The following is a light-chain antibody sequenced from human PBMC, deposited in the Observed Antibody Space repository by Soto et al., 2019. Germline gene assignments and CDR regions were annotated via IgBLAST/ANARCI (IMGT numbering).Light chain of an antibody. V-gene: IGKV3-20*01. CDR1: QSVSSIY. CDR3: QQYGGSPRT. J-gene: IGKJ1*01. Sequence: EIVLTQSPGTLSLSPGERATLSCRASQSVSSIYLAWYQQKPGQAPRLLIYGASSRATGIPDRFSGSGSGTDFTLTISRLEPEDFAVYYCQQYGGSPRTFGQGTKVEIK. CDR2: GAS.